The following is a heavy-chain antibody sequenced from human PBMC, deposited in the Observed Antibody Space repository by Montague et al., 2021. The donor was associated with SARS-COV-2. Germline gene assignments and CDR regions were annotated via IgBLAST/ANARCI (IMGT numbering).Heavy chain of an antibody. J-gene: IGHJ4*02. V-gene: IGHV4-61*02. CDR2: MYTSGST. CDR3: ARGRVNGWYFFDN. CDR1: GGSISSGNYY. D-gene: IGHD6-19*01. Sequence: TLSLTRTVSGGSISSGNYYWSWIRRPAGKGLEWIGRMYTSGSTKYNPSLERRVTISLDTSNNQFSLNLNSVTAADTAVYYCARGRVNGWYFFDNWGQGTLVTVSS.